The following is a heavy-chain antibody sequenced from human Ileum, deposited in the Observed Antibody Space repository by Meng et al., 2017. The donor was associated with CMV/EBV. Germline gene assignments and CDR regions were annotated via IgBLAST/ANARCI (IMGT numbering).Heavy chain of an antibody. CDR2: ISDTGAVT. D-gene: IGHD3-10*01. CDR1: GFTFSTYA. J-gene: IGHJ4*02. CDR3: ARHESGGVSPHPLDF. Sequence: SGFTFSTYAMNWVRQAPGKGLEWVSTISDTGAVTLYADSVKGRFTLSRDDSKNTLYLQMNSLRAEDTAKYYCARHESGGVSPHPLDFWGQGILVTVSS. V-gene: IGHV3-23*01.